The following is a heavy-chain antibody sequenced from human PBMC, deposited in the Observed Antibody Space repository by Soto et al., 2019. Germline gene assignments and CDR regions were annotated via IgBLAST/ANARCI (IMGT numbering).Heavy chain of an antibody. J-gene: IGHJ5*02. CDR2: IYYSGST. CDR1: GGSISSGDYY. V-gene: IGHV4-30-4*01. D-gene: IGHD3-22*01. Sequence: PSETLSLTCTVSGGSISSGDYYWSGIRPPPGKGLEWIGYIYYSGSTYYNPSLKSRVTISVDTSKNQFSLKLSSVTAADTAVYYCAREKYDSSGRNWFDPWGQGTLVTVSS. CDR3: AREKYDSSGRNWFDP.